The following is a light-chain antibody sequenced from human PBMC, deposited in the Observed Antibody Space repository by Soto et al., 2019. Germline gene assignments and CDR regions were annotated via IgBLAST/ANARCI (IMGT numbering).Light chain of an antibody. J-gene: IGLJ2*01. CDR3: GTWDSSLSAVV. V-gene: IGLV1-51*01. Sequence: QSVLTQPPSVSAAPGQRVTISCSGSSSNTGNNYVSWYQQLPGTAPKVLIYDNNKRPSGIPDRFSGSKSGTSATLGITGLQTGDEADYYCGTWDSSLSAVVFGGGTQLTVL. CDR2: DNN. CDR1: SSNTGNNY.